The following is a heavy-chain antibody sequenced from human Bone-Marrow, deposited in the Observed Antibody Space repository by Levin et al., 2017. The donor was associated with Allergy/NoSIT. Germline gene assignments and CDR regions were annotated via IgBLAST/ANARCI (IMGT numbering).Heavy chain of an antibody. J-gene: IGHJ4*02. CDR1: GASVDSSYY. CDR2: AYHIGTA. CDR3: ARVKPDYYGSGNYHFDL. Sequence: SETLSLTCSVSGASVDSSYYWSWIRQPPGKALEWIGYAYHIGTANYNPSLKSRVSISLDTSKNQFSLRLSSATAADTAVYYCARVKPDYYGSGNYHFDLWGQGTLVTVSS. D-gene: IGHD3-10*01. V-gene: IGHV4-59*02.